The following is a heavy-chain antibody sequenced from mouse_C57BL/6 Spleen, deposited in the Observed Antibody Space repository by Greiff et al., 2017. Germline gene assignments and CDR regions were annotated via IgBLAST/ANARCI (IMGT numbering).Heavy chain of an antibody. J-gene: IGHJ1*03. CDR1: GFTFSSYA. CDR3: ARGGTTVVDWYFDV. V-gene: IGHV5-4*01. Sequence: EVQLVESGGGLVKPGGSLKLSCAASGFTFSSYAMSWVRQTPEKRLEWVATISDGGSYTYYPDNVKGRFTISRDNAKNNLYLQMSHLKSEDTAMYYCARGGTTVVDWYFDVWGTGTTVTVSS. CDR2: ISDGGSYT. D-gene: IGHD1-1*01.